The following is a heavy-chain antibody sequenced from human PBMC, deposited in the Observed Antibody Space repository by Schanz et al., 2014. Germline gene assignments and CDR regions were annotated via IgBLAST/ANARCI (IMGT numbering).Heavy chain of an antibody. CDR1: GYTFTTYA. Sequence: QVQLVQSGAEVKKPGASVRVSCKASGYTFTTYAMSWVRQAPGQGLEWVGWISVYTGNTKYGQKVQGRVTMTADTSTNTAYMELRSLRSDDTAVYYCAKAEYAILTDSYSRLDPWGQGTLVTVSS. D-gene: IGHD3-9*01. CDR3: AKAEYAILTDSYSRLDP. J-gene: IGHJ5*02. CDR2: ISVYTGNT. V-gene: IGHV1-18*01.